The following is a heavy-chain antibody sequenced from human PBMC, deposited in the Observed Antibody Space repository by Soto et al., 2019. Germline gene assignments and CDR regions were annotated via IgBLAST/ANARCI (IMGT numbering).Heavy chain of an antibody. CDR1: GGSISSGDYY. V-gene: IGHV4-30-4*01. CDR3: ARDSAKGYYDSSGYLPFDY. Sequence: QVQLQESGPGLVKPSQTLSLTCTVSGGSISSGDYYWSWIRQPPGKGLEWVGYIYYRGSTYYNPSRKSRVTISEDTSKNQFSLKLSSVTAADTAVYYCARDSAKGYYDSSGYLPFDYWGQGTLVTVSS. D-gene: IGHD3-22*01. J-gene: IGHJ4*02. CDR2: IYYRGST.